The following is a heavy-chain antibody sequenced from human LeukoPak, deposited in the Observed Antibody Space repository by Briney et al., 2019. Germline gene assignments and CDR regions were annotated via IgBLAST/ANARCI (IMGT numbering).Heavy chain of an antibody. J-gene: IGHJ3*02. Sequence: GGSLRLSCAASGLTFSSYAMSWVRQAPGKGLEWVSAISGSGGSTYYADSVKGRFTISRDNSKNTLYLQMNSLRAEDTAVYYCAKPGHCGGDCQLDAFDIWGQGTMVTVSS. CDR3: AKPGHCGGDCQLDAFDI. D-gene: IGHD2-21*01. CDR2: ISGSGGST. V-gene: IGHV3-23*01. CDR1: GLTFSSYA.